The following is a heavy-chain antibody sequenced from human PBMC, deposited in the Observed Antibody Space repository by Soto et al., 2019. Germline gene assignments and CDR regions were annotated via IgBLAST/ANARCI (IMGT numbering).Heavy chain of an antibody. Sequence: QVQLVQSGAEVKKPGASVKVSCKASGYTFTIYDINWVRQATGQGLEWMGWMIPNSGTTGYAQKFQGRVTMTRNTSISTAYMELSSLRSEDTAVYYGARWDGAYGFDYWGQGTLVTVSS. CDR3: ARWDGAYGFDY. D-gene: IGHD4-17*01. CDR1: GYTFTIYD. CDR2: MIPNSGTT. V-gene: IGHV1-8*01. J-gene: IGHJ4*02.